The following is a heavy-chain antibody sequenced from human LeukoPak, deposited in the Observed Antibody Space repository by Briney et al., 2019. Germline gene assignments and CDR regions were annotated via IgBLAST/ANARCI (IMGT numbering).Heavy chain of an antibody. CDR2: IYYSGST. V-gene: IGHV4-59*08. CDR1: GGSISSYY. Sequence: SETLSLTCTVSGGSISSYYWSWIQQPPGKGLEWIGYIYYSGSTNYNPSLKSRVTISVDTSKNQFSLKLSSVTAADTAVYYCARSHYYGSGTPYYFDYWGQGTLVTVSS. CDR3: ARSHYYGSGTPYYFDY. J-gene: IGHJ4*02. D-gene: IGHD3-10*01.